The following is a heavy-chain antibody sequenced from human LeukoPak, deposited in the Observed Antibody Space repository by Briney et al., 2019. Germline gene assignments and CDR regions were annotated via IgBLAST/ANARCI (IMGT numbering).Heavy chain of an antibody. CDR3: AKGVYYDSSGDRDYYYYYGMDV. CDR2: VASDGRTE. CDR1: GFTFRTYA. D-gene: IGHD3-22*01. V-gene: IGHV3-30*04. J-gene: IGHJ6*02. Sequence: GKSLRLSCSASGFTFRTYAMHWVRQAPGKGLEWVAVVASDGRTEYYTDSVKGRFTISRDNSKNTLYLQMNSLRAEDTAVYYCAKGVYYDSSGDRDYYYYYGMDVWGQGTTVTVSS.